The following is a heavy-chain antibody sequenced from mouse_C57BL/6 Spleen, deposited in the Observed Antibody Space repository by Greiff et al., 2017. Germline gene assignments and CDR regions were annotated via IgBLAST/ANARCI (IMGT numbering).Heavy chain of an antibody. CDR2: INPSNGGT. CDR1: GYTFTSYW. V-gene: IGHV1-53*01. CDR3: ARTRDGDWYFDV. D-gene: IGHD3-3*01. J-gene: IGHJ1*03. Sequence: QVQLKQPGTELVKPGASVKLSCKASGYTFTSYWMHWVKQGPGQGLEWIGNINPSNGGTNYNEKFKSKATLTVDNSSSTAYMQLSSLASEDSAVYYCARTRDGDWYFDVWGTGTTVTVSS.